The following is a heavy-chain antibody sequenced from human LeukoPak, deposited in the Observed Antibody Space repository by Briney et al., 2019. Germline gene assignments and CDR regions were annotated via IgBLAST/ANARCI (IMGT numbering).Heavy chain of an antibody. Sequence: GGSLRLSCAASGFTFSSYAMSWVRQTPGKRLEWVSAISGSAAVTTYADSVKGRFTISRDNSKNTLYLQMNSLRAEDTAVYYCAREIQFEAFDIWGQGTMVTVSS. D-gene: IGHD5-24*01. J-gene: IGHJ3*02. CDR1: GFTFSSYA. V-gene: IGHV3-23*01. CDR2: ISGSAAVT. CDR3: AREIQFEAFDI.